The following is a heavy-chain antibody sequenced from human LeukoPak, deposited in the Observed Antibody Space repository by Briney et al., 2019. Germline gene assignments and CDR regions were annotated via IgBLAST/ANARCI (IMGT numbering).Heavy chain of an antibody. Sequence: PSETLSLTCTVSGGSISSGGYYWSWIRQHPGKGLEWIGYIYYSGSTYYNPSLKSRVTISVDTSKNQFSLKLSSVTAADTAVYYCARARYYYDSSNFDYWGQGTTVTVSS. CDR1: GGSISSGGYY. D-gene: IGHD3-22*01. CDR3: ARARYYYDSSNFDY. CDR2: IYYSGST. V-gene: IGHV4-31*03. J-gene: IGHJ4*03.